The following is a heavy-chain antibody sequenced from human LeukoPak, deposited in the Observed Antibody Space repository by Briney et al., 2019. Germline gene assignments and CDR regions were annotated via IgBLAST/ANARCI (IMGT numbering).Heavy chain of an antibody. Sequence: SETLSLTCTVSGDSISSGYYWGWIRQSPGKGREGIGSIYHNGSTFNPSLRGRVTLSVDTSKNNFSLKMTSVTAADTAVYYCAVQFTWNDHMLVWGKGTAVTVSS. J-gene: IGHJ6*03. CDR2: IYHNGST. D-gene: IGHD1-1*01. CDR3: AVQFTWNDHMLV. V-gene: IGHV4-38-2*02. CDR1: GDSISSGYY.